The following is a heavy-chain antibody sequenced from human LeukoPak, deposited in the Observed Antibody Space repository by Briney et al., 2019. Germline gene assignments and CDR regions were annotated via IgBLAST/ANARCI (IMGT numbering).Heavy chain of an antibody. CDR3: ARVSPDFMVRGVIY. J-gene: IGHJ4*02. V-gene: IGHV4-39*07. CDR2: IFYSGST. Sequence: SETLSLTCTVSGGSISTSNYYWGWIRQPPGKGLEWIGNIFYSGSTYYSPSLRSRVTISLDTSRNQFSLKLNSVTAADTAVYYCARVSPDFMVRGVIYWGQGTLVTVSS. CDR1: GGSISTSNYY. D-gene: IGHD3-10*01.